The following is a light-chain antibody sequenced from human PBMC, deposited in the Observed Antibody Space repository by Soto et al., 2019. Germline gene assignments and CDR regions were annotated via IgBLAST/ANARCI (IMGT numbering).Light chain of an antibody. V-gene: IGLV6-57*03. Sequence: NFMLTQPHSVSESPGKTVTISCTRSSGSIASNYVQWYQQRPGSAPTTVIYEDNQRPSGVPDRFSGSIDSSSNSASLTISGLKTEDEADYYCQSYDSSIPHGVFGGGTKLTVL. J-gene: IGLJ3*02. CDR3: QSYDSSIPHGV. CDR1: SGSIASNY. CDR2: EDN.